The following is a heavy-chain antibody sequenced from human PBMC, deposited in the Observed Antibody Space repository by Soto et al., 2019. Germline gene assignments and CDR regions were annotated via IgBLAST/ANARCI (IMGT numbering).Heavy chain of an antibody. CDR2: ISSSNRYI. J-gene: IGHJ3*02. Sequence: GVSLRLSCAVYGFNFSSYTMNWVRQTPGTGLEWVSSISSSNRYIYYADSVKGRFTISRDDAKNSLYLQMNSLRADDTAVYYCASVRCLCGSCYQTYAAEMWGQPTMVTV. D-gene: IGHD2-15*01. CDR1: GFNFSSYT. CDR3: ASVRCLCGSCYQTYAAEM. V-gene: IGHV3-21*01.